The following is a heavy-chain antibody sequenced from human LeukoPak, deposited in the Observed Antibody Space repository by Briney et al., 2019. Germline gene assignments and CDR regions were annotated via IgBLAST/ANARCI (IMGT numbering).Heavy chain of an antibody. Sequence: ASVKVSCKVSGYTLTELSMHWVRQAPGKGLEWMGGFDPEDGETIYAQKFQGRVTMTEDTSTDTAYMELSSLRSEDTAVYYCARDRSHSGYDSVGIYYYGMDVWGQGTTVTVSS. J-gene: IGHJ6*02. CDR3: ARDRSHSGYDSVGIYYYGMDV. CDR2: FDPEDGET. D-gene: IGHD5-12*01. V-gene: IGHV1-24*01. CDR1: GYTLTELS.